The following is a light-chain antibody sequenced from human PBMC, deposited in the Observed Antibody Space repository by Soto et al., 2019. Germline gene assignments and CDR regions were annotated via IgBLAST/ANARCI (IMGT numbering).Light chain of an antibody. CDR2: KAS. V-gene: IGKV1-5*03. CDR1: QSISNW. J-gene: IGKJ2*01. Sequence: DIQMTQSPSTLSASVGDRVTITCRASQSISNWLAWYQQKPGKAPKLLIYKASSLESGVPSRFSGSGSGTEFTLAISSLQPDDFATYYCQQYNSYLYTFGQGTTLEI. CDR3: QQYNSYLYT.